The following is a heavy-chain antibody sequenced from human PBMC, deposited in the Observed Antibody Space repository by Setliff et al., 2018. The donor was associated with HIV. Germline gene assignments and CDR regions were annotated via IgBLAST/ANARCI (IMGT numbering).Heavy chain of an antibody. CDR2: ISYSGTT. Sequence: PSETLSLTCTVSRGSIKYYFWSWIRQPPGKGLECIGHISYSGTTNYNPSLESRASISVDTSKNQFSLKLKSVTAADTAVYYCARDSDGSSYYHFAHWSQGTLVTVSS. D-gene: IGHD3-22*01. CDR3: ARDSDGSSYYHFAH. J-gene: IGHJ4*02. CDR1: RGSIKYYF. V-gene: IGHV4-59*01.